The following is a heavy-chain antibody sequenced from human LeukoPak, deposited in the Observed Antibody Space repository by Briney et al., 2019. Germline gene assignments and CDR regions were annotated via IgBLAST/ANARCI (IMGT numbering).Heavy chain of an antibody. D-gene: IGHD1-14*01. Sequence: GRCLRLSCAASGFTFDDYGMSRVRQAPGKGLEWVSGINWNGGSTGYADSVKGRFTISRDNAKNSLYLQMNSLRAEDTAVYYCARVRIPGVSTGNAFDIWGQGTMVTVSS. V-gene: IGHV3-20*04. CDR3: ARVRIPGVSTGNAFDI. J-gene: IGHJ3*02. CDR1: GFTFDDYG. CDR2: INWNGGST.